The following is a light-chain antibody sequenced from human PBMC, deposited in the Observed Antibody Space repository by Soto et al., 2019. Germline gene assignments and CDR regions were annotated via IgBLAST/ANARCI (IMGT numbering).Light chain of an antibody. CDR1: QVITND. CDR2: AAS. J-gene: IGKJ1*01. CDR3: LEYNTYPWT. Sequence: IQMTQSPSSLSASVGDRLSITCRASQVITNDLGWYQQKPGKAPKRLIYAASTLQSGVPSRFSGSGSGTEFTLTISSLQPEDFATYYCLEYNTYPWTFGQGTKVDNK. V-gene: IGKV1-17*01.